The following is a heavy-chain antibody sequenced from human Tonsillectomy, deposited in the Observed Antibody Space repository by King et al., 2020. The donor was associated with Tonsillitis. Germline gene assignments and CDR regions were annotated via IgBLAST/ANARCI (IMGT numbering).Heavy chain of an antibody. CDR3: ARDIVVVPADY. D-gene: IGHD2-2*01. J-gene: IGHJ4*02. V-gene: IGHV3-30-3*01. Sequence: VQLVESGGGVVQPGRSLRLSCAASGFTFSSYAIHWVRQAPGKGLEWVAVISYDGGYKYYADSVKGRFTISRDNSKNTLYLQMNSLRAEDTAVYYCARDIVVVPADYWGQGTLVTVSA. CDR1: GFTFSSYA. CDR2: ISYDGGYK.